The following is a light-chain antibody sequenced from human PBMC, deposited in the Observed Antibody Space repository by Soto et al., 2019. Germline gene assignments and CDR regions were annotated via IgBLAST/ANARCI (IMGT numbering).Light chain of an antibody. CDR2: KVS. CDR1: QXLVHSDGIAY. V-gene: IGKV2-30*02. CDR3: MQGTHWPIT. Sequence: DVVMTQSPLSLPVTLVQPASISCXCNQXLVHSDGIAYFSWFQQRPGRSPRRLIYKVSNRDSGVPARFSGSGSGTDFALKTSRVEAEDVGVYYCMQGTHWPITFGQGRRLEIK. J-gene: IGKJ5*01.